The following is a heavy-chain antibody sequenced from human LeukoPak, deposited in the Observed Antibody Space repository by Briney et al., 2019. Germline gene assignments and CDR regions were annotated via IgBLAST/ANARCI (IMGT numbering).Heavy chain of an antibody. CDR2: IYPGDSDT. D-gene: IGHD3-22*01. Sequence: GESLKIPCKGSGYIFTSYWIGWVRQLPGKGLEWMGIIYPGDSDTRYSPSFQGQVTISADKSISTAYLQWSSLKASDTAMYYCARGYYYDSSGYYYPGAFDIWGQGTMVTVSS. CDR3: ARGYYYDSSGYYYPGAFDI. J-gene: IGHJ3*02. V-gene: IGHV5-51*01. CDR1: GYIFTSYW.